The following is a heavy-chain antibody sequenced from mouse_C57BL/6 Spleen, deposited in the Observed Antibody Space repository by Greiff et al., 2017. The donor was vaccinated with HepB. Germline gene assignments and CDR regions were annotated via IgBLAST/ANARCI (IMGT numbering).Heavy chain of an antibody. Sequence: EVQLQESGGGLVQPGGSLSLSCAASGFTFTDYYMSWVRQPPGKALEWLGFIRNKANGYTTEYSASVKGRFTISRDNSQSILYLQMNALRAEDSATYYCARWGNWDDVWGTGTTVTVSS. D-gene: IGHD4-1*01. J-gene: IGHJ1*03. CDR3: ARWGNWDDV. CDR2: IRNKANGYTT. CDR1: GFTFTDYY. V-gene: IGHV7-3*01.